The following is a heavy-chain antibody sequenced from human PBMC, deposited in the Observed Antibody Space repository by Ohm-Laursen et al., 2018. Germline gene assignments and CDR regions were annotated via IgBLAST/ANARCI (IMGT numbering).Heavy chain of an antibody. V-gene: IGHV4-38-2*02. CDR1: GYSISSGYF. CDR2: IYHSGST. CDR3: ARDLGDNWFDP. Sequence: TLSLTCAVSGYSISSGYFWGWIRQPPGKGLEWIGTIYHSGSTYYNPSLKSRVTISVDTSKNQFSLKLSSVTAADTAVYYCARDLGDNWFDPWGQGTLVTVSS. J-gene: IGHJ5*02.